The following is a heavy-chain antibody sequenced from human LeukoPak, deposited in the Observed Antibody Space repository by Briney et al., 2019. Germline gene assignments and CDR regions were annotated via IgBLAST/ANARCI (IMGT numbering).Heavy chain of an antibody. CDR1: GGSISSYY. J-gene: IGHJ2*01. CDR2: IYFSGST. D-gene: IGHD3-22*01. CDR3: AREDGDSSGYKDWYFDL. V-gene: IGHV4-59*01. Sequence: SETLSLTCTVSGGSISSYYWSWIRQPPGKGLEWIGYIYFSGSTNYNPSLKSRVTISVDTSKNQFSLKLSSVTAADTAVYYCAREDGDSSGYKDWYFDLWGRGTLVTVSS.